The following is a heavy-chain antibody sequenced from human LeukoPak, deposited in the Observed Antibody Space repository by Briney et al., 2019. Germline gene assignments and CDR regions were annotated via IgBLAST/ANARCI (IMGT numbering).Heavy chain of an antibody. CDR3: ARALPAAGTHNWFDP. D-gene: IGHD6-13*01. CDR2: IYYSGST. V-gene: IGHV4-31*03. Sequence: PSQTLSLTCTVSGGSISSGGYYWSWIRQHPGKGLEWIGYIYYSGSTYYNPSLKSRVTISVNTSKNQFSLKLSSVTAADTAVYYCARALPAAGTHNWFDPWGQGTLVTVSS. CDR1: GGSISSGGYY. J-gene: IGHJ5*02.